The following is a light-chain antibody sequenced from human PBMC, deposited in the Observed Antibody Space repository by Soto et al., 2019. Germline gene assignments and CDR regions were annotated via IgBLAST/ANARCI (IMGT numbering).Light chain of an antibody. Sequence: DIQMTQSPSSLSASVGDRVTITCRASQSIGKYLSWFQQTPGNAPKLLIYAASGLQSGVPSRFSRSGSGTDFTLTINSLQREDFATYYCQQTYNTPLTFGGGTRVDI. V-gene: IGKV1-39*01. J-gene: IGKJ4*01. CDR2: AAS. CDR1: QSIGKY. CDR3: QQTYNTPLT.